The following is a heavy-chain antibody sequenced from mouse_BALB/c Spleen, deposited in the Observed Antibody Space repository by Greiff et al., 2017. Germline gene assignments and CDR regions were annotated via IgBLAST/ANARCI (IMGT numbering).Heavy chain of an antibody. J-gene: IGHJ4*01. CDR1: GYTFTSYY. CDR3: TRTAYYRYERSAMDY. CDR2: INPSNGGT. V-gene: IGHV1S81*02. D-gene: IGHD2-14*01. Sequence: LQESGAELVKPGASVKLSCKASGYTFTSYYMYWVKQRPGQGLEWIGEINPSNGGTNFNEKFKSKATLTVDKSSSTAYMPLSSLTSEDSAVYYYTRTAYYRYERSAMDYWGQGTSVTVSS.